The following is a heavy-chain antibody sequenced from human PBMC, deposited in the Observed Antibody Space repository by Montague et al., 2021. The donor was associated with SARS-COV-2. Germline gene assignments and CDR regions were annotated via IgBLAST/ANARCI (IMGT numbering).Heavy chain of an antibody. CDR3: ARDLPPSRPRNPV. CDR2: IYYSGST. Sequence: SETLSLTCTVSGGSISSYYWSCIRQPPGKGLEWIGYIYYSGSTNYYPSLKSRVTISVDTSKNQFSLRLSSVTAAATAVYYCARDLPPSRPRNPVWGQGTLVTVSS. J-gene: IGHJ4*02. V-gene: IGHV4-59*01. CDR1: GGSISSYY. D-gene: IGHD2/OR15-2a*01.